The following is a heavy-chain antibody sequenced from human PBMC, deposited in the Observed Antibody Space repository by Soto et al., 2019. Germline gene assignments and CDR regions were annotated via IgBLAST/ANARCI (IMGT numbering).Heavy chain of an antibody. Sequence: ASVKVSCKVSGNTFTRYGISWVRQAPGQGLEWMGWISTYNGNTNYAQKLQGRVTMTTDTSTTTAYMELRSLRSDDTAVYYCARGLDIVVGPAPLDYYMDVWGNGTTVTVSS. J-gene: IGHJ6*03. CDR2: ISTYNGNT. V-gene: IGHV1-18*01. CDR3: ARGLDIVVGPAPLDYYMDV. CDR1: GNTFTRYG. D-gene: IGHD2-2*03.